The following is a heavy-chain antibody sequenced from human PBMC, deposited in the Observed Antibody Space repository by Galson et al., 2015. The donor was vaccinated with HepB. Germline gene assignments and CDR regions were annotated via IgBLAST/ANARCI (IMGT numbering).Heavy chain of an antibody. V-gene: IGHV1-46*03. J-gene: IGHJ4*02. D-gene: IGHD3-22*01. CDR1: GYTFTSYY. CDR2: INPSGGST. CDR3: ARDGESTYYYDSSGYYLRY. Sequence: SVKVSCKASGYTFTSYYMHWVRQAPGQGLEWMGIINPSGGSTSYAQKFQGRVTMTRDTSTSTVYMELSSLRSEDTAVYYCARDGESTYYYDSSGYYLRYWGQGTLVTVSS.